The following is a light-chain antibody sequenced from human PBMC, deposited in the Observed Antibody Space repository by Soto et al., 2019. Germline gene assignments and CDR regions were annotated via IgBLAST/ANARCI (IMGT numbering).Light chain of an antibody. J-gene: IGLJ1*01. V-gene: IGLV2-11*01. CDR2: DVS. CDR3: CSYAGNYYV. Sequence: QSALTQPRSVSGSPGQSVTISCTGTSSDVGNYNYVSWYQQHPGKAPKLMIYDVSKRPSGVPDRFSGSKSGNTASLTISGLQAEDEADYYCCSYAGNYYVFGTGTKSPS. CDR1: SSDVGNYNY.